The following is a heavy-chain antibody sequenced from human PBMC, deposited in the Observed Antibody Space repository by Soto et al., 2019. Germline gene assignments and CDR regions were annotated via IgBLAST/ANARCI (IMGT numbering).Heavy chain of an antibody. V-gene: IGHV4-39*01. CDR3: ARRGSGHTFDY. CDR1: GSSISRGGFH. D-gene: IGHD3-10*01. Sequence: RSETLSLTCAVSGSSISRGGFHWGWIRQPPGQGLEWIGSLYSGSTYYNPSLKSRVTISADTSKNEFSLRLTSVTDADTAVYYCARRGSGHTFDYWGQGTLVTVSS. CDR2: LYSGST. J-gene: IGHJ4*02.